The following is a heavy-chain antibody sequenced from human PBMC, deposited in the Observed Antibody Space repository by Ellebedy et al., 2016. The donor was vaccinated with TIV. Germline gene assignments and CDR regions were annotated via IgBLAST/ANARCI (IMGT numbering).Heavy chain of an antibody. D-gene: IGHD6-13*01. CDR3: ARGLGSSSSWSRRPFDY. Sequence: GSLRLSXTVSGGSISSYYWSWIRQPPGKGLEWIGYIYYSGSTNYNPSLKSRVTISVDTSKNQFSLKLSSVTAADTAVYYCARGLGSSSSWSRRPFDYWGQGTLVTVSS. CDR2: IYYSGST. V-gene: IGHV4-59*12. CDR1: GGSISSYY. J-gene: IGHJ4*02.